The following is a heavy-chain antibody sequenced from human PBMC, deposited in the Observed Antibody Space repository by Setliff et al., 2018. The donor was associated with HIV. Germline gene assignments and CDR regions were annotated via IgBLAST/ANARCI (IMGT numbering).Heavy chain of an antibody. CDR1: GFTFSNAL. CDR2: IKSKTDGGTT. CDR3: TTGTRLVD. Sequence: GGSLRLSCVASGFTFSNALMSWVRQAPGKGLEGVGRIKSKTDGGTTDYGAPVKGRFTISRDDSKNTLYLQMNSLKIEDTAVYYCTTGTRLVDWGQGALVTVSS. D-gene: IGHD2-21*01. V-gene: IGHV3-15*01. J-gene: IGHJ4*02.